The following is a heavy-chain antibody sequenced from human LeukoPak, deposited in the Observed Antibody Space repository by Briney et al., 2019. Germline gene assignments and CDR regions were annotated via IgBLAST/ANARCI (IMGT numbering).Heavy chain of an antibody. V-gene: IGHV4-39*01. Sequence: PSDTLSLTCTVSGGSISSSSYYWGWIRQPPGKGLEWIGSIYYSGSTYYNPSLKSRVTISVDTSKNQFSLKLSSVTAADTAVYYCARGYCTNGVCYLNWFDPWGQGTLVTVSS. CDR3: ARGYCTNGVCYLNWFDP. CDR2: IYYSGST. D-gene: IGHD2-8*01. CDR1: GGSISSSSYY. J-gene: IGHJ5*02.